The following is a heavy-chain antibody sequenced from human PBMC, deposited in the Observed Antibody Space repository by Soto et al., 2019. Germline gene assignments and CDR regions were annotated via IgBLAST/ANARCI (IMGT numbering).Heavy chain of an antibody. J-gene: IGHJ6*03. D-gene: IGHD2-2*01. CDR1: GFTFSGSA. V-gene: IGHV3-73*01. CDR2: IRSKANSYAT. CDR3: TRLTPIVVVPAAMPYYYYYMDV. Sequence: VGSLRLSCAASGFTFSGSAMHWVRQASGKGLEWVGRIRSKANSYATAYAASVKGRFTISKDDSKNTAYLQMNSLKTEDTAVYYCTRLTPIVVVPAAMPYYYYYMDVWGKGTTVTVSS.